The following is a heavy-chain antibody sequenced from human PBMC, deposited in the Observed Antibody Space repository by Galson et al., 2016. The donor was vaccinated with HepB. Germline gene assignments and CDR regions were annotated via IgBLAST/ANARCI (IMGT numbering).Heavy chain of an antibody. J-gene: IGHJ4*02. CDR1: GTSIGRGNW. V-gene: IGHV4-4*02. CDR3: ARDNVAVAANLDY. D-gene: IGHD2-15*01. Sequence: SETLSLTCTVSGTSIGRGNWWTWVRHSPGNGLEWIGEVFHTGSTNYNPSLESRVSISVDTSENQFSLTLNSVTAADTAVYYCARDNVAVAANLDYWGQGTQVTVSS. CDR2: VFHTGST.